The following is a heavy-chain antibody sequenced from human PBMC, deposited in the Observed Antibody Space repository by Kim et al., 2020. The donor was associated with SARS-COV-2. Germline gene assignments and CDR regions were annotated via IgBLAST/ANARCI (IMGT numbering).Heavy chain of an antibody. CDR1: GFTFSSYA. CDR2: IWYDGSNK. V-gene: IGHV3-33*06. J-gene: IGHJ4*02. Sequence: GGSLRLSCAASGFTFSSYAMHWVRQAPGKGLEWVAVIWYDGSNKYYADSVKGRFTISRDNSKNTLYLQMNSLRAEDTAVYYCAKVGALYYFEYWGQGTLVTVSS. CDR3: AKVGALYYFEY. D-gene: IGHD2-15*01.